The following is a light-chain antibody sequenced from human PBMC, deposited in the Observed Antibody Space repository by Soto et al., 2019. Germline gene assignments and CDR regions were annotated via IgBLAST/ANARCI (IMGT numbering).Light chain of an antibody. CDR2: GAS. Sequence: EIVLTQSPGTLSLSPGEGATLSCRASQSVSSYLAWYQQKVGQAPRLLIYGASSRATGTPARFSGGGSGTDFTLTINRLEAEDFAVYFCQQYGSSPLTFGGGTKVDIK. CDR3: QQYGSSPLT. CDR1: QSVSSY. V-gene: IGKV3-20*01. J-gene: IGKJ4*01.